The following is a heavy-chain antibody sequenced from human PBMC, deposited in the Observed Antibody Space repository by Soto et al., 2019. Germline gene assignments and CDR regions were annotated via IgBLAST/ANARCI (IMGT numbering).Heavy chain of an antibody. V-gene: IGHV3-30*03. D-gene: IGHD3-3*01. Sequence: GGSLRLSCAASGFTFSSYGMHWVRQAPGKGLEWVSVISFDGSNKYYVDSVKGRFTISRDNSKNTLYLDMNSLRDEDTAVYYCARESRFLEWLSLNWFDPWGQGTLVTVSS. CDR3: ARESRFLEWLSLNWFDP. CDR1: GFTFSSYG. J-gene: IGHJ5*02. CDR2: ISFDGSNK.